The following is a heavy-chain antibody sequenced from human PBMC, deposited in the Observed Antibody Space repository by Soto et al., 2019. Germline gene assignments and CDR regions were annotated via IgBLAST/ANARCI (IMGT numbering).Heavy chain of an antibody. D-gene: IGHD3-22*01. V-gene: IGHV3-23*01. CDR2: ISGSGGST. J-gene: IGHJ4*02. CDR1: GFTFSSYA. Sequence: GGSLRLSCAASGFTFSSYAMSWVRQAPGKGLEWVSAISGSGGSTYYADSVKGRFTISRDNSKNTLYLQMNSLRAEDTAVYYCAKTRDSSGYYYADDYWGQGTLVTVSS. CDR3: AKTRDSSGYYYADDY.